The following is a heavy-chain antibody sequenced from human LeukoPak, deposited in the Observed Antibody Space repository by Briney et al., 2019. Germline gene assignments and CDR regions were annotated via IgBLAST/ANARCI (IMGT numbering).Heavy chain of an antibody. D-gene: IGHD5-18*01. Sequence: ASVKLSCKASGYTFTSYDINWVRQATGQGLEWMGWMNPNSGNTGYAQKFQGRVTITRNTSISTAYMELSSLRSEDTAVYYCATARDTAMAPFDYWGQGTLVTVSS. V-gene: IGHV1-8*03. J-gene: IGHJ4*02. CDR1: GYTFTSYD. CDR3: ATARDTAMAPFDY. CDR2: MNPNSGNT.